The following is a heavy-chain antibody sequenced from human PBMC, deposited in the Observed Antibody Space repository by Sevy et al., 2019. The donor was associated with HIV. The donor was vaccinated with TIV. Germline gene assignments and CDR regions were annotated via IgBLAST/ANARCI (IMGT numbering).Heavy chain of an antibody. Sequence: GGSLRHSCAASGFTFSRYWMHWVRHAPGKGLVWVSRINTHGTNTIYADYVKGRFTISRDNAKNTVSLQMNSLRADDTGVYYCAREGVDFWSGPVDFDYGIDVWGQGTTVTVSS. D-gene: IGHD3-3*01. CDR3: AREGVDFWSGPVDFDYGIDV. CDR2: INTHGTNT. CDR1: GFTFSRYW. V-gene: IGHV3-74*01. J-gene: IGHJ6*02.